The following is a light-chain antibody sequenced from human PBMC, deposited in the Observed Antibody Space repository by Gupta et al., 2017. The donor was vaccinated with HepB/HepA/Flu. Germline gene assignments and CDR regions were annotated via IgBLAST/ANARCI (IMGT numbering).Light chain of an antibody. Sequence: DIQMTQSPSSLSASVGDRVTITCRASQSISSYLNWYQQKPGKAPKLLIYAASSWQSGVPSRFSGSGSGTDFTLTISSRQPEDFATYYCQQSDSNLALTFGGGTKVEIK. V-gene: IGKV1-39*01. CDR1: QSISSY. CDR3: QQSDSNLALT. J-gene: IGKJ4*01. CDR2: AAS.